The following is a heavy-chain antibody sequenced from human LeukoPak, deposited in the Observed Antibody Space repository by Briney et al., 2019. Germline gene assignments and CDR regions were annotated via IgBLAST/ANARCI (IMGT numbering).Heavy chain of an antibody. CDR2: ISAYNGNT. J-gene: IGHJ4*02. D-gene: IGHD2-2*02. CDR3: ARVREYQLLYGWYYFDY. V-gene: IGHV1-18*01. Sequence: ASVKVSCKAPGYTFTSYGISWVRQAPGQGLEWMGWISAYNGNTNYAQKLQGRVTMTTDTSTSTAYMELRSLRSDDTAVYYCARVREYQLLYGWYYFDYWGQGTLVTVSS. CDR1: GYTFTSYG.